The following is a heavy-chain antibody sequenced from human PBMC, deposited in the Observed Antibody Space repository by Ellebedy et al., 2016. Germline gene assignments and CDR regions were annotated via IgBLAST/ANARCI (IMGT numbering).Heavy chain of an antibody. D-gene: IGHD2-21*01. CDR2: VSNGGIYT. V-gene: IGHV3-11*05. CDR1: GFTFTDYY. CDR3: TRDSTGEVF. J-gene: IGHJ4*02. Sequence: GGSLRLSXAASGFTFTDYYMSWIRQAPGKGFEWVAYVSNGGIYTSYADSVKGRFTISRDNAKNSVHLQMNNLSAEDTAVYYCTRDSTGEVFWGQGTQVTVSS.